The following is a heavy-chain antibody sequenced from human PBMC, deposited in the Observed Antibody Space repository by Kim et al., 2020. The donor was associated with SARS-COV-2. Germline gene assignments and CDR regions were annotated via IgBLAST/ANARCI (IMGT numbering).Heavy chain of an antibody. CDR3: AKSRYFYGMDV. Sequence: GGSLRLSCSASGFSFSNNWMYWVRRTPGKGLGWVSRINSDGSSTTYADSVQGRFTISRDNAKNTLYVQMNSLRPEDTAVYYCAKSRYFYGMDVWGKGPRSPSPQ. V-gene: IGHV3-74*03. J-gene: IGHJ6*01. CDR1: GFSFSNNW. CDR2: INSDGSST. D-gene: IGHD1-20*01.